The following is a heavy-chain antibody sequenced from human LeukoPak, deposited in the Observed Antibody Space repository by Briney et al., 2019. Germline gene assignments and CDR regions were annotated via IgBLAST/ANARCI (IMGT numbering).Heavy chain of an antibody. CDR1: GFTFSSYS. CDR2: ISSSSSYI. J-gene: IGHJ4*02. V-gene: IGHV3-21*01. Sequence: GGSLRLSCAASGFTFSSYSMNWVRQAPGKGLGWVSSISSSSSYIYYADSVKGRFTISRDNAKNSLYLQMNSLRAEDTAVYYCARDKQWLLLDYWGQGTLVTVSS. CDR3: ARDKQWLLLDY. D-gene: IGHD6-19*01.